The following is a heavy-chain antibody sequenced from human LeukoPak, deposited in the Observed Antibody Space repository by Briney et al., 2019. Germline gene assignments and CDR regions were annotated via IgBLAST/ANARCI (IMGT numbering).Heavy chain of an antibody. CDR3: ARRGIESSSWYVNYYYMDV. D-gene: IGHD6-13*01. CDR2: INPNSGGT. CDR1: GYTFTGYY. V-gene: IGHV1-2*02. J-gene: IGHJ6*03. Sequence: ASVKVSCKASGYTFTGYYMHWVRQSPGQGLEWMGWINPNSGGTNYAQKFQGRVTMTRDTSISTAYMELSRLRSDDTAVYYCARRGIESSSWYVNYYYMDVWGKGTTVTVSS.